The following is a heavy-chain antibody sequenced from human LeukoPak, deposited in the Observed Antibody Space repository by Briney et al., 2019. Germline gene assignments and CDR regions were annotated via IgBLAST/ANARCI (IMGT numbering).Heavy chain of an antibody. CDR2: IIPIFGIA. J-gene: IGHJ6*02. V-gene: IGHV1-69*04. Sequence: SVKVTCKASGGTFSSYAISWVRQAPGQGLEWMGRIIPIFGIANYAQKFQGRVTITADKSTSTAYMELSSLRSEDMAVYYCAGGAGTRRIVSWVYGMDVWGQGTTVTVSS. D-gene: IGHD1-7*01. CDR1: GGTFSSYA. CDR3: AGGAGTRRIVSWVYGMDV.